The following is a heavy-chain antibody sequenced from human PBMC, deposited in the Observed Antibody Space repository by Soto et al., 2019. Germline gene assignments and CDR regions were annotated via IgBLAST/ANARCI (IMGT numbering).Heavy chain of an antibody. J-gene: IGHJ4*02. CDR2: VYHTGRT. V-gene: IGHV4-61*01. CDR3: ARDFAYFDS. D-gene: IGHD3-3*01. CDR1: GGSFKSGSYS. Sequence: SETLSLTCTVSGGSFKSGSYSWSWIRHPPGKGLECIGYVYHTGRTSYNPSLKSRVSISMDTSKNQFSLNLDSVTAADTAVYFCARDFAYFDSWGQGTLVTVSA.